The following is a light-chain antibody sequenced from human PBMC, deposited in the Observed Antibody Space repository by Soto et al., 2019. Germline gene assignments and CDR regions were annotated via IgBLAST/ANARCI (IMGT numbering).Light chain of an antibody. CDR1: QSISNY. CDR2: AAS. V-gene: IGKV1-39*01. Sequence: DIQMTQSPSSLSASVGDSVTISCRASQSISNYVNWYQHKLGKAPTLLVYAASVLQSGAPSRFSWRGSGTDFTLTITSLQPEDFAIYYCHQTYSFPPTFGQGTKLDIK. CDR3: HQTYSFPPT. J-gene: IGKJ2*01.